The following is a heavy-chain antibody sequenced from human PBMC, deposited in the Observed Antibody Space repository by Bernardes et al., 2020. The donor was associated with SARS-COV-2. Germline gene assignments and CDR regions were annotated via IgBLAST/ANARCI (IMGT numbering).Heavy chain of an antibody. J-gene: IGHJ4*02. CDR2: ISSDEKTT. V-gene: IGHV3-74*01. CDR1: GFAFSTYW. CDR3: ARTSTSGWYFFY. D-gene: IGHD6-19*01. Sequence: GGSLRLSCAASGFAFSTYWMHWVRQGPGRGLEWVSRISSDEKTTDYADSVKGRFTISRDNAKNTLYLQMNNLRAEDTAVYYCARTSTSGWYFFYWGQGTPATVSS.